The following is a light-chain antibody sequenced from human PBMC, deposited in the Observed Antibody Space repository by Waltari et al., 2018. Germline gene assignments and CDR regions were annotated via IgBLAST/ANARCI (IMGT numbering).Light chain of an antibody. CDR2: THR. CDR1: SSNIGAGFD. Sequence: QSVLTQPPSVSGAPGQRVSISCTGSSSNIGAGFDVQWYQQVPGTAPKLLLYTHRLRPPWVPARFSGSKSGTSASLAISGLQADDEADYYCQSFDKSLSGFVIFGGGTKLTVL. J-gene: IGLJ2*01. CDR3: QSFDKSLSGFVI. V-gene: IGLV1-40*01.